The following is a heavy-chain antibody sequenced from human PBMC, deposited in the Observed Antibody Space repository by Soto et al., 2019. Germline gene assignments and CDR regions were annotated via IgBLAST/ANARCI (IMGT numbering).Heavy chain of an antibody. CDR3: AKVIRADSTSSNFYYYFGLDV. Sequence: QVQLVESGGGVVQPGRSLRLSCAASGFTFRTYGMHWVRQAPGKGLEWLAVISNTGINKYYADSVKGRFTISRDNSRDTLFLQMNSLRGEDTAIYYCAKVIRADSTSSNFYYYFGLDVWGKGTTVTVSS. D-gene: IGHD6-6*01. CDR2: ISNTGINK. J-gene: IGHJ6*04. V-gene: IGHV3-30*18. CDR1: GFTFRTYG.